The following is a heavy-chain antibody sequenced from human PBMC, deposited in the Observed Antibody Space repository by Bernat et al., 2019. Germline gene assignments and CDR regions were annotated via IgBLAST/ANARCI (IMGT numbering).Heavy chain of an antibody. J-gene: IGHJ4*02. CDR1: GFTFSNYA. CDR2: FGGSDGNT. Sequence: EVQLLESGGGLVQPGGSLRLSCAASGFTFSNYAMSWVRQAPGKGLEWVSAFGGSDGNTYYADSGKGRFTISRDNSKNILYLQMNSLRAEDTAVYSCSRPGGSYVFRGFDSWGQGTLVTVSS. V-gene: IGHV3-23*01. CDR3: SRPGGSYVFRGFDS. D-gene: IGHD1-26*01.